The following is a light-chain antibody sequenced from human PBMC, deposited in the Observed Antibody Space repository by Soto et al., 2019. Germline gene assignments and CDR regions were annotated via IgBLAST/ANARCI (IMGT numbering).Light chain of an antibody. J-gene: IGLJ2*01. CDR1: SSNIGAGYD. V-gene: IGLV1-40*01. Sequence: QSVLTQPPSVSGAPGQRVTISCTGSSSNIGAGYDVHWYHQLPGTAPKLLIYGNSNRPSGVPDRFSGSKSGTSASLAITGLQAEDEADYYCQSYDSSLSGSRVVFGGGTKLTVL. CDR2: GNS. CDR3: QSYDSSLSGSRVV.